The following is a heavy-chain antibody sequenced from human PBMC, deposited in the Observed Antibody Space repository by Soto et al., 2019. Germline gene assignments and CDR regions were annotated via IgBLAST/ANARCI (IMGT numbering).Heavy chain of an antibody. Sequence: QVQLVESGGGVVQPGRSLRLSCAASGFTFSSYAMHWVRQAPGKGLEWVAVISYDGSNKYYADSVKGRFTISRDNSKNTLYLQMNSLRAEDTAVYYCVRGGGGYCISTSCYAKNRYWGQGTLVTVSS. J-gene: IGHJ4*02. CDR1: GFTFSSYA. CDR2: ISYDGSNK. D-gene: IGHD2-2*01. CDR3: VRGGGGYCISTSCYAKNRY. V-gene: IGHV3-30-3*01.